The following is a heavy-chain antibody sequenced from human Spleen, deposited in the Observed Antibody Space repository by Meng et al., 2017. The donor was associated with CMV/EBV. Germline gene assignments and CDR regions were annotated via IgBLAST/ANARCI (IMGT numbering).Heavy chain of an antibody. D-gene: IGHD6-6*01. CDR2: INHSGST. V-gene: IGHV4-34*01. J-gene: IGHJ5*02. CDR1: GGSFSGYY. Sequence: GSLRLSCAVYGGSFSGYYWSWIRQPPGKGLEWIGEINHSGSTNYNPSLKSRVTISVDTSKNQFSLKLSSVTAADTAVYYCARAYSSSSRRFDPWGQGTLVTVSS. CDR3: ARAYSSSSRRFDP.